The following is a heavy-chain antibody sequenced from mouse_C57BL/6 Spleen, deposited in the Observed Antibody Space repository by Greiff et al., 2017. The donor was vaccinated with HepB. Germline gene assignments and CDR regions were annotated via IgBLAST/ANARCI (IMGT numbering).Heavy chain of an antibody. CDR2: IYPGDGDT. Sequence: QVHVKQSGPELVKPGASVKISCKASGYAFSSSWMNWVKQRPGKGLEWIGRIYPGDGDTNYNGKFKGKATLTADKSSSTAYMQLSSLTSEDSAVYFCARSDTTVVDWYFDVWGTGTTVTVSS. CDR3: ARSDTTVVDWYFDV. D-gene: IGHD1-1*01. J-gene: IGHJ1*03. CDR1: GYAFSSSW. V-gene: IGHV1-82*01.